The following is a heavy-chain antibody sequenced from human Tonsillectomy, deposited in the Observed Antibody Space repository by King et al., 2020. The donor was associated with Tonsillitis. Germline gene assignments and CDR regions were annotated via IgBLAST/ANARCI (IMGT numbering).Heavy chain of an antibody. CDR3: ARNPRANYYGSGSLGRTTNRRSWFDP. CDR2: INHSGST. CDR1: GGSFSGYY. J-gene: IGHJ5*02. Sequence: VQLQQWGAGLLKPSETLSLTCAVYGGSFSGYYWSWIRQPPGKGLEWIGEINHSGSTNYNPSLKSRVTVSVDTSKNQFSLKLSSVTAADTAVYYCARNPRANYYGSGSLGRTTNRRSWFDPWGQGTLVTVSS. V-gene: IGHV4-34*01. D-gene: IGHD3-10*01.